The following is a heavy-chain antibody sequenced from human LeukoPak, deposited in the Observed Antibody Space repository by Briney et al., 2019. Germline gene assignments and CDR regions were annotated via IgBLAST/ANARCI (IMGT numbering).Heavy chain of an antibody. CDR1: GGSISSYY. CDR2: IYTSGST. V-gene: IGHV4-4*07. J-gene: IGHJ4*02. Sequence: SETLSLTCTVSGGSISSYYWSWIRQPAGKGLEWIGRIYTSGSTNYNPSLKSRVTISVDTSKNQFSLKLSSVTAADTAVYYCARVQYDFWSGYYRSFDYWGQGTLVTVSS. D-gene: IGHD3-3*01. CDR3: ARVQYDFWSGYYRSFDY.